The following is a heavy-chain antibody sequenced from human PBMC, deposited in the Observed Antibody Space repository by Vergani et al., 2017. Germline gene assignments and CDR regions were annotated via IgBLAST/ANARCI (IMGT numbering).Heavy chain of an antibody. CDR2: ISSSSSYI. V-gene: IGHV3-21*01. CDR3: ASGGSKLRNYVSYGMDV. J-gene: IGHJ6*02. CDR1: GFTFSSYS. D-gene: IGHD7-27*01. Sequence: EVQLVESGGGLVKPGGSLRLSCAASGFTFSSYSMNWVRQAPGKGLEWVSSISSSSSYIYYADSVKGRFTISRDNAKNSLYLQMNSLRAEDTAVYYCASGGSKLRNYVSYGMDVWGQGTTVTVSS.